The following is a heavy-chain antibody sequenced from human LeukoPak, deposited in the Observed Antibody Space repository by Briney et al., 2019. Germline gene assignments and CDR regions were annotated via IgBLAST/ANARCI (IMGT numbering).Heavy chain of an antibody. D-gene: IGHD2-15*01. J-gene: IGHJ4*02. CDR3: AKWTQPYCSGGSCYGGFDY. Sequence: PGGSLRLSCAASGFTFSSYAMSWVRQAPGKGLERVSAISGSGGSTYYADSVKGRFTISRDNSKNTLYLQMNSLRAEDTAVYYCAKWTQPYCSGGSCYGGFDYWGQGTLVTVSS. CDR2: ISGSGGST. V-gene: IGHV3-23*01. CDR1: GFTFSSYA.